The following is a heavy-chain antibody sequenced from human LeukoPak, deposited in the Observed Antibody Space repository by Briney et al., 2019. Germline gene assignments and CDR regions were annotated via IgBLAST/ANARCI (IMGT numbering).Heavy chain of an antibody. CDR2: ISSSSSTI. D-gene: IGHD1/OR15-1a*01. V-gene: IGHV3-48*04. CDR3: AREGKLEQYYYYMDV. CDR1: GFTFSSYS. J-gene: IGHJ6*03. Sequence: PGGSLRLSCAASGFTFSSYSMNWVRQAPGKGLEWVSYISSSSSTIYYADSVKGRFTISRDNAKNSLYLQMNSLRAEDTAVYYCAREGKLEQYYYYMDVWGKGTTVTVSS.